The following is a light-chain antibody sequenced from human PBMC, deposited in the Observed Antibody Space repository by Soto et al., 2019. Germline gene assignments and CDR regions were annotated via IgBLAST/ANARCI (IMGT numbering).Light chain of an antibody. CDR3: SLDAGPNTYV. J-gene: IGLJ1*01. V-gene: IGLV2-23*02. CDR1: SSDVGRYQH. CDR2: EVS. Sequence: QSALTQPPRSSWSRGDSVTISCTGTSSDVGRYQHVSLXQQHPGKAPELMIHEVSTRXXXVSXRXSXXKSGXTXXLTISGRQAEDEADYYCSLDAGPNTYVFGSGTNVTV.